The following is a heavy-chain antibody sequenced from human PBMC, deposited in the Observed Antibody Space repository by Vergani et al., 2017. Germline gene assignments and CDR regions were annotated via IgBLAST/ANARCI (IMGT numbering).Heavy chain of an antibody. CDR2: FDPEDGET. Sequence: QVQLVQSGAEVKKPGASVKVSCTVSGYTLTELSMHWVRQTPGKGLEWMGGFDPEDGETIYAQKFQGRVTMTEDTSTDTAYMELSSLRSEDTAVYYCATLISEIAAAGTPIDYWGQGTLVTVSS. D-gene: IGHD6-13*01. CDR3: ATLISEIAAAGTPIDY. V-gene: IGHV1-24*01. J-gene: IGHJ4*02. CDR1: GYTLTELS.